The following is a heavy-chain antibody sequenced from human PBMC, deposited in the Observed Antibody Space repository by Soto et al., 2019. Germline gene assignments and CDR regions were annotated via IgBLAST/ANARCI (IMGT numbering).Heavy chain of an antibody. Sequence: GGSLRLPCAASGCTFSDHSVNWVRQAPGTGLEWVSTISASGGGTYYADSGKGRFSISRDNFKNTLYLQMNSLRAEDTAVYYCARDYYYYDSSGYLEGSHAFDIWGQGTMVTVSS. CDR1: GCTFSDHS. D-gene: IGHD3-22*01. CDR2: ISASGGGT. CDR3: ARDYYYYDSSGYLEGSHAFDI. J-gene: IGHJ3*02. V-gene: IGHV3-23*01.